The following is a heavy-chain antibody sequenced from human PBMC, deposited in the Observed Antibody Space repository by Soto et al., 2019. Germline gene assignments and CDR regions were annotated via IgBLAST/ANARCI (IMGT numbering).Heavy chain of an antibody. V-gene: IGHV4-39*01. Sequence: QLQLQESGPGLVKPSETLSLTCSVSGGSISSSSYFWGWIRKPPGKGLVWIGSIYYSGSTYYNPSLKSRVNVSVDTSKNQFSLKLSSVTAAATAVYYCARHPSDFWFDPWSQGTLVSVSS. D-gene: IGHD2-21*02. CDR3: ARHPSDFWFDP. CDR2: IYYSGST. CDR1: GGSISSSSYF. J-gene: IGHJ5*02.